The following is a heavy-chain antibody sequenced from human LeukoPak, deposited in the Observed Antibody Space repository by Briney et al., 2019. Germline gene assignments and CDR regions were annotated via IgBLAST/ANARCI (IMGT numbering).Heavy chain of an antibody. V-gene: IGHV4-4*07. CDR3: ARVDSSGWTLDY. CDR2: IYTSGST. D-gene: IGHD6-19*01. CDR1: GGSISSYY. J-gene: IGHJ4*02. Sequence: ASETLSLTCTVSGGSISSYYWSWIRQPAGKGLEWIGRIYTSGSTNYNPSLKSRVTMSVDTSKSQFSLKLSSVTAADTAVYYCARVDSSGWTLDYWGQGTLVTVSS.